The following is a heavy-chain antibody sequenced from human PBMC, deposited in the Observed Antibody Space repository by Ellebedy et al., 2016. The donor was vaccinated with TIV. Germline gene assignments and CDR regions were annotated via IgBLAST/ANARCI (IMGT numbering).Heavy chain of an antibody. V-gene: IGHV3-23*01. J-gene: IGHJ4*02. CDR2: ISGGAVST. Sequence: PGGSLRLSCGASGFTFSNFAMNWVRQAPGKGLEWVSGISGGAVSTYYADSVKGRFTISRDNSKNTLYLQMNSLRAEDTAVYYCAKKGGDGELDYWGQGTLVTVSS. CDR1: GFTFSNFA. CDR3: AKKGGDGELDY. D-gene: IGHD4-17*01.